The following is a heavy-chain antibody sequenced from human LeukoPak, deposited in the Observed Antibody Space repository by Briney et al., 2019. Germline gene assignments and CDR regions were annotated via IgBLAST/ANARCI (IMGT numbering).Heavy chain of an antibody. CDR1: GGSFSGYY. Sequence: SETLSLTCAVYGGSFSGYYWSWIRQPPGKGLEWIGEINHSGSTNYNPSLKSRVTISVDTSKNQFSLKLSSVTAADTAVYYCARGLGYGRRWFDPWGQGTLVTVSS. J-gene: IGHJ5*02. CDR2: INHSGST. D-gene: IGHD5-12*01. CDR3: ARGLGYGRRWFDP. V-gene: IGHV4-34*01.